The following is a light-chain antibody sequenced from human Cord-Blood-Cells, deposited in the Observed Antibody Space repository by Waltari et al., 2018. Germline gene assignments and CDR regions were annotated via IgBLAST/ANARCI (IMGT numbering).Light chain of an antibody. V-gene: IGKV3-20*01. Sequence: EIVLTQSPGTLSLSPVERATLSCRASQSVSSSYLAWYQQKPGQAPRLLIYGASSRATGIPDRFSGSGSGTDFTLTISRLEPEDFAVYYCQQYGSSLVTFGPGTKVDIK. CDR2: GAS. CDR3: QQYGSSLVT. CDR1: QSVSSSY. J-gene: IGKJ3*01.